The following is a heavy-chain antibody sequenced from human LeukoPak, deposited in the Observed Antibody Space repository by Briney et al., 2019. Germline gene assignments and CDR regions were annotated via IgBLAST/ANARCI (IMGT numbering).Heavy chain of an antibody. CDR2: ISGSGGST. V-gene: IGHV3-23*01. J-gene: IGHJ4*02. CDR1: GFTFSSYA. Sequence: GGSLRLSCAASGFTFSSYAMSWVRKAPGKGLEWVSAISGSGGSTYYADSVKGRFTIPRGNSKNTLYLQMNSLRAEDTAVYYCAKNIAAAGTSVLDYWGQGTLVTVSS. D-gene: IGHD6-13*01. CDR3: AKNIAAAGTSVLDY.